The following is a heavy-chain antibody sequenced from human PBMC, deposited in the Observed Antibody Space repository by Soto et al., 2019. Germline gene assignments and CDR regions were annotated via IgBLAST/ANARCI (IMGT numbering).Heavy chain of an antibody. Sequence: ASVKVSCKASGNNFSRYYMHWLRQAPGQGLEWMGIINPSGSSASYAQKFQGRVTTSVDTSKNQFSLKLYSVTAADTALYYCARHKDTSSRYLLPDYWGQGTLVTVSS. J-gene: IGHJ4*02. CDR3: ARHKDTSSRYLLPDY. V-gene: IGHV1-46*01. CDR1: GNNFSRYY. CDR2: INPSGSSA. D-gene: IGHD6-13*01.